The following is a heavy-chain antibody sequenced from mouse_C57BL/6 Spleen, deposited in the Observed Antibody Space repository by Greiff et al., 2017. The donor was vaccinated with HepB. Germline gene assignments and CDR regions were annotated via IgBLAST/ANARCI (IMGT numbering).Heavy chain of an antibody. CDR1: GYAFSSYW. CDR3: ARWDGYYRMGDY. Sequence: QVQLQQSGAELVKPGASVKISCKASGYAFSSYWMNWVKQRPGKGLEWIGQIYPGDGDTNYNGKFKGKATLTADKSSSTAYMQLSSLTSEDSAVYFCARWDGYYRMGDYWGQGTSVTVSS. V-gene: IGHV1-80*01. CDR2: IYPGDGDT. D-gene: IGHD2-3*01. J-gene: IGHJ4*01.